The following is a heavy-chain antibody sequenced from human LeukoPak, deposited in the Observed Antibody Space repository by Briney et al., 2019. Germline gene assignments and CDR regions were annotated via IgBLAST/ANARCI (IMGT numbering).Heavy chain of an antibody. CDR2: INPNSGGT. V-gene: IGHV1-2*04. J-gene: IGHJ6*02. D-gene: IGHD1/OR15-1a*01. CDR1: GYIFTGYY. CDR3: ARDATGTRPITFDMDV. Sequence: ASVNVSFKASGYIFTGYYMHWVRQAPGQGLEWMGWINPNSGGTNYAQKFQGWVTMTRDTSISTAYMELSRLRSDDTAVYYCARDATGTRPITFDMDVWGQGTTVTVSS.